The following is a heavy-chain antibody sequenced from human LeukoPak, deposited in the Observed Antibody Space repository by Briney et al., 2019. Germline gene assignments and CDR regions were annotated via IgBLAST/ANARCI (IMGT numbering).Heavy chain of an antibody. CDR2: ISYDGSNK. CDR3: ARERGYHVQSPPHI. V-gene: IGHV3-30-3*01. Sequence: PGGSLRLSCAASGFTFSSYAMHWVRQAPGKGLEWVAVISYDGSNKYYADSVKGRFTISRDNSKNTLYLQMNSLRAEDTAVYYCARERGYHVQSPPHIWGQGTLVTVSS. CDR1: GFTFSSYA. J-gene: IGHJ4*02. D-gene: IGHD5-18*01.